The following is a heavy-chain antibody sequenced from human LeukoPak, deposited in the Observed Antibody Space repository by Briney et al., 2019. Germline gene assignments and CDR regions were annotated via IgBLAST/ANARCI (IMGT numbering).Heavy chain of an antibody. CDR2: IKNSGGST. J-gene: IGHJ4*02. CDR3: AKHAGLNSSGYEMDY. Sequence: GGSLRLSCAASGFTFSSYEMNWVRQAPGKGLEWVSTIKNSGGSTYYADSAKGRFTISRDNSKNTLFLQMNSLRAEDTAVYYCAKHAGLNSSGYEMDYWGQGTLVTVSS. V-gene: IGHV3-23*01. D-gene: IGHD5-18*01. CDR1: GFTFSSYE.